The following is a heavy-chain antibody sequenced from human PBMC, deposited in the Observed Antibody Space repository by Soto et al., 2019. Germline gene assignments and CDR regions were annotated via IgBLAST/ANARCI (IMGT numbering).Heavy chain of an antibody. J-gene: IGHJ4*02. CDR2: INHSGST. Sequence: SETLSLTCAVYGGSFSGYYWSWIRQPPGKGLEWIGEINHSGSTNYNPSLKSRVTISVDTSKNQFSLKLSSVTAADTAVYYCARTGDFWSGYYGRYSGYGKEPGSKGSHYWGQGTLVTVSS. CDR3: ARTGDFWSGYYGRYSGYGKEPGSKGSHY. CDR1: GGSFSGYY. V-gene: IGHV4-34*01. D-gene: IGHD3-3*01.